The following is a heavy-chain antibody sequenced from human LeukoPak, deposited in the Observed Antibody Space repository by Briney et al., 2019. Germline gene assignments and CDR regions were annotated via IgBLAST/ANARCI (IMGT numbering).Heavy chain of an antibody. V-gene: IGHV4-4*07. CDR3: ARGSFWTGGFYFDY. Sequence: SETLSLTCTVSGDSISSYYWNWIRQPAGKGLEWIGRIYPSGSTNYNPSLESRVTMSMDTYKNHFSLRLTSVTAADTAVYFCARGSFWTGGFYFDYWGQGTLVTVSS. CDR2: IYPSGST. D-gene: IGHD3/OR15-3a*01. CDR1: GDSISSYY. J-gene: IGHJ4*02.